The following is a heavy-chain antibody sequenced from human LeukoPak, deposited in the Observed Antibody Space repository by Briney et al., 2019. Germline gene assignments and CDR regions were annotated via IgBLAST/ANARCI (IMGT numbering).Heavy chain of an antibody. Sequence: PGGSLRPSCVASGFTFVHFSMHWVRQAPGKGLEWVAFVSGEQTDKYYADSVKGRFTISRDNSRNTLFLEMNSLRPDDTAVYYCARDQPGTYTMSSTWGQGTLVTVSS. V-gene: IGHV3-30*04. CDR1: GFTFVHFS. CDR2: VSGEQTDK. CDR3: ARDQPGTYTMSST. D-gene: IGHD7-27*01. J-gene: IGHJ5*02.